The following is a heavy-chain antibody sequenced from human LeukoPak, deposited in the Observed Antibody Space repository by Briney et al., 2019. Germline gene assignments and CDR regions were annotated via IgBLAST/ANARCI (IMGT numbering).Heavy chain of an antibody. V-gene: IGHV3-23*01. J-gene: IGHJ4*02. D-gene: IGHD1-7*01. Sequence: ETLSLTCTVSGGSISSGDYYWSWVRQAPGKGLEWVSAISGSGGSTYYADSVKGRFTISRDNSKNTLYLQMNSLRAEDTAVYYCANRRLELDYWGQGTLVTVSS. CDR2: ISGSGGST. CDR3: ANRRLELDY. CDR1: GGSISSGDYY.